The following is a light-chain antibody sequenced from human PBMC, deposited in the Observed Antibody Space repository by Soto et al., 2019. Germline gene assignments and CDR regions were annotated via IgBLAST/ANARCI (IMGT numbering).Light chain of an antibody. Sequence: MTRSPSSFSASTGDRVTITCRASQGISSYLAWYQQKPGKAPKLLIYAASTLQSGVPSRFSGSGSGTDFTLTISCLQSEDFATYYCQQYYSYPRTFGQGTKVDIK. J-gene: IGKJ1*01. CDR3: QQYYSYPRT. CDR2: AAS. V-gene: IGKV1-8*01. CDR1: QGISSY.